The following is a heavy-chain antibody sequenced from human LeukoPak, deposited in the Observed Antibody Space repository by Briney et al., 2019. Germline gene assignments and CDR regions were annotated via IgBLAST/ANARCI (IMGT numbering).Heavy chain of an antibody. CDR1: GGSLSSYY. J-gene: IGHJ4*02. D-gene: IGHD5-24*01. CDR2: IYYSGRT. CDR3: ASFSAGGYKYIGDY. Sequence: SETLSLTCIVSGGSLSSYYWSWIRPPPGKGLGWVGYIYYSGRTNYNPSLKSRVTISVDTSKNQFSLKLSSVTAADTAVYYCASFSAGGYKYIGDYWGQGTLVTVSS. V-gene: IGHV4-59*01.